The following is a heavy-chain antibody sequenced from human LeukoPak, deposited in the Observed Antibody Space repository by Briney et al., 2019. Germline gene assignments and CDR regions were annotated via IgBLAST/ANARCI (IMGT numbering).Heavy chain of an antibody. D-gene: IGHD4-17*01. J-gene: IGHJ4*02. CDR2: ISSSGSTI. CDR1: GFTFSSYE. V-gene: IGHV3-48*03. Sequence: PGGSLRLSCAASGFTFSSYEMNWVREAPGGGLEWVSYISSSGSTIYYADSVKGRFTISRDNAKNSLYLQMNSLRAEDTAVYYCASSFTVTTPFFDYWGQGTLVTVSS. CDR3: ASSFTVTTPFFDY.